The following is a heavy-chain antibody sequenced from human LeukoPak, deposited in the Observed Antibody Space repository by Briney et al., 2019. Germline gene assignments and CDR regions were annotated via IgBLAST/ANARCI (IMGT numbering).Heavy chain of an antibody. CDR1: GLTFSSYA. CDR3: VKDYSTIAAAANPLFDY. D-gene: IGHD6-13*01. J-gene: IGHJ4*02. V-gene: IGHV3-30-3*01. Sequence: GGSLRLSCAASGLTFSSYAMHWVRQAPGKGLEWVAVISYDGSNKYYADSVKGRFTISRDNSKNTLYLQMHSLRVEDTAVYYCVKDYSTIAAAANPLFDYWGQGALVTVSS. CDR2: ISYDGSNK.